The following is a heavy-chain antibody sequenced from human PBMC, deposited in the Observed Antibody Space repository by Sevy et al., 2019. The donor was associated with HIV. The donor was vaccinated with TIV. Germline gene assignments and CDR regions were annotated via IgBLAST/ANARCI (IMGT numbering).Heavy chain of an antibody. CDR1: GYTFTSYG. CDR2: ISAYNGNT. Sequence: ASVKVSCKASGYTFTSYGISWVRQAPGQGLEWMGWISAYNGNTNYAQKLQGRVTMTTDTSTSTAYMEVRGLRSDDTAVYYCARDPVRYCSSTSCYTGGVFGYWGQGTLVTVSS. D-gene: IGHD2-2*02. V-gene: IGHV1-18*01. CDR3: ARDPVRYCSSTSCYTGGVFGY. J-gene: IGHJ4*02.